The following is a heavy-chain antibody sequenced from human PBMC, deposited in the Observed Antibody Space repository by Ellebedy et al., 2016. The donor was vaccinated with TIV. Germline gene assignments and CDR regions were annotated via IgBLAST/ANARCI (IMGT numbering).Heavy chain of an antibody. V-gene: IGHV3-48*01. CDR2: ISSGSSTI. J-gene: IGHJ4*02. CDR3: ARGGYGSGSYSL. D-gene: IGHD3-10*01. Sequence: GGSLRLXXAASGFTFSSYSMNWVRQAPGKGLEWVSYISSGSSTIYYADSVKGRYTISRDNAKNSLYLQMNSLRAEDTAVYYCARGGYGSGSYSLWGQGTLVTVSS. CDR1: GFTFSSYS.